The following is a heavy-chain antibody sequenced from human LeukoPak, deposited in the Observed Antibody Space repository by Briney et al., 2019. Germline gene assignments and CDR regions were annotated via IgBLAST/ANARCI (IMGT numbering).Heavy chain of an antibody. CDR1: GFTFSSYA. V-gene: IGHV3-23*01. CDR3: AKDVSGYSYGLYYFDY. J-gene: IGHJ4*02. D-gene: IGHD5-18*01. Sequence: PGGSLRLSCAASGFTFSSYAMSWVRQAPGKGQEWVSAISGSGGSTYYADSVKGRFTISRDNSKNTLYLQMNSLRAEDTAVYYCAKDVSGYSYGLYYFDYWGQGTLVTVSS. CDR2: ISGSGGST.